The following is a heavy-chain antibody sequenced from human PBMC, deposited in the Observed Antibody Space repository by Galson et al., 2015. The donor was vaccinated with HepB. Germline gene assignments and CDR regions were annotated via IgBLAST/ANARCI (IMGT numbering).Heavy chain of an antibody. CDR2: ISYDGSNK. V-gene: IGHV3-30-3*01. CDR3: AKSEGVQADVDY. CDR1: GFTFSSYA. Sequence: SLRLSCAASGFTFSSYAMHWVRQAPGKGLEWVAVISYDGSNKYYADSVKGRFTISRDNSKNTLYLQMNSLRAEDTAVYYCAKSEGVQADVDYWGQGTLVTVSS. J-gene: IGHJ4*02. D-gene: IGHD3-16*01.